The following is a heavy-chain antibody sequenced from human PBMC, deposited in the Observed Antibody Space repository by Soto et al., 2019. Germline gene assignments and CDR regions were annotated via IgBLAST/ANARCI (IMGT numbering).Heavy chain of an antibody. CDR3: AKDATSKYFDY. J-gene: IGHJ4*02. CDR2: ISGSGGST. V-gene: IGHV3-23*01. D-gene: IGHD2-15*01. Sequence: PGGSVRISCEASMCTFISYAMSSGRQAPGKGLEWVSAISGSGGSTYYADSVKGRFTISRDNSKNTLYLQMNSLRAEDTAVYYCAKDATSKYFDYWGQGTLVTVSS. CDR1: MCTFISYA.